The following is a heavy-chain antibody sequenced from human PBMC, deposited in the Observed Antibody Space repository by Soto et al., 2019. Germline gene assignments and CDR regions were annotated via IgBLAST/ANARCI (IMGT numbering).Heavy chain of an antibody. CDR2: IYYTGHT. V-gene: IGHV4-39*01. CDR3: GRQYDFWSPYYYTMDV. CDR1: GDAVSSVSYY. Sequence: QVQLQESGPGLVKPSETLSLACSVSGDAVSSVSYYWGWVRQTPGKGLEWIGNIYYTGHTFYNPSLKSRVTISLDTSKNQFSLYLTSVTAADTAVYFCGRQYDFWSPYYYTMDVWGQGTTVTVSS. D-gene: IGHD3-3*01. J-gene: IGHJ6*02.